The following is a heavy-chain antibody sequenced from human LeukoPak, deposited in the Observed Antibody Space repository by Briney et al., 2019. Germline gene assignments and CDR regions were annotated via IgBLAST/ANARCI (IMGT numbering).Heavy chain of an antibody. J-gene: IGHJ4*02. V-gene: IGHV1-69*13. CDR3: ATSGDYDWKLDY. D-gene: IGHD1-1*01. Sequence: SVKVSCKASGGPFSSLALSWVRQPPGQGIEWMGGIIPIFETSHYSQKFQGSVTITADESANTVYMELSSMKFDDTAMYYCATSGDYDWKLDYWGRGTLVTVSS. CDR1: GGPFSSLA. CDR2: IIPIFETS.